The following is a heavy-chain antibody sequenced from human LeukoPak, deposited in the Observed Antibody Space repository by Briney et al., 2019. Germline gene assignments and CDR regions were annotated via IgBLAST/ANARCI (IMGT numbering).Heavy chain of an antibody. Sequence: SETLSLTCTVSGGSISSRNYYWGWIRQPPGKGLEWIGSIYYSGSTYYNPSLKSRVTISVDTSKNQFSLKLSSVTAADTAVYYCARDLNNYYGSGTLDYWGQGTLVTVSS. CDR1: GGSISSRNYY. V-gene: IGHV4-39*07. CDR2: IYYSGST. J-gene: IGHJ4*02. D-gene: IGHD3-10*01. CDR3: ARDLNNYYGSGTLDY.